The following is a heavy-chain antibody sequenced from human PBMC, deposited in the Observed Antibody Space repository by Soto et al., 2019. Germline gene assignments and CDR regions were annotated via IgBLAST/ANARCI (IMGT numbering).Heavy chain of an antibody. CDR3: ARDGQTYCGGDCYSFDNWFDP. CDR1: GFTFSSYA. V-gene: IGHV3-30-3*01. Sequence: GGSLRLFCAASGFTFSSYAMHWVRQAPGKGLEWVAVISYDGSNKYYADSVKGRFTISRDNSKNTLYLQMNSLRVEDTAVYYCARDGQTYCGGDCYSFDNWFDPRGQGTPVPVSS. D-gene: IGHD2-21*02. CDR2: ISYDGSNK. J-gene: IGHJ5*02.